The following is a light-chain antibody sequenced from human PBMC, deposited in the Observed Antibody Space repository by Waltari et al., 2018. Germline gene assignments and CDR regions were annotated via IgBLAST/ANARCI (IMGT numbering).Light chain of an antibody. CDR2: DAS. Sequence: EIVLTQSPATLSLSPGERATLSCRASQSVSSYLAWYQQKPGQAPRLLIYDASNRATGIPARFSGSGPGTDFTLTISSLEPEDFAVYYCQQRSNWRYTFGQGTKLEIK. CDR1: QSVSSY. V-gene: IGKV3D-11*02. CDR3: QQRSNWRYT. J-gene: IGKJ2*01.